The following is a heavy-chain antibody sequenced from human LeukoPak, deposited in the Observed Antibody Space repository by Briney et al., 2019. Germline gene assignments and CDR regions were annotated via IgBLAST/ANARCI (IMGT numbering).Heavy chain of an antibody. D-gene: IGHD3-16*02. J-gene: IGHJ4*02. V-gene: IGHV4-59*11. CDR1: GGSTSSHY. CDR2: IYYSGST. Sequence: SETLSLTCTVSGGSTSSHYWSWIRQPPGKGLEWIGNIYYSGSTNYNPSLKSRVTISVDTSKNQFSLKLSSVTATDTAVYYCAKGHITFGGVIVQPLTYWGQGTLVTVSS. CDR3: AKGHITFGGVIVQPLTY.